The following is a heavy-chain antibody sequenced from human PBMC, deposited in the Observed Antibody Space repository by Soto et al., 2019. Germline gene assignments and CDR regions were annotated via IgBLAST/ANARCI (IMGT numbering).Heavy chain of an antibody. CDR3: ARSPTYYDYVWGSYRYNDYYYYYGMDV. D-gene: IGHD3-16*02. CDR2: IYSGGST. Sequence: VGSLRLSCAASGFTVSSNYMSWVRQAPGKGLEWVSVIYSGGSTYYADSVKGRFTISRDNSKNTLYLQMNSLRAEDTAVYYCARSPTYYDYVWGSYRYNDYYYYYGMDVWGQGTTVTVSS. CDR1: GFTVSSNY. V-gene: IGHV3-53*01. J-gene: IGHJ6*02.